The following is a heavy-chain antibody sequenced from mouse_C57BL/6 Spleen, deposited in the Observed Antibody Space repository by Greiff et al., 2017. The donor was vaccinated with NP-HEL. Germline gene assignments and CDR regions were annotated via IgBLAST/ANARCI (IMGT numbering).Heavy chain of an antibody. Sequence: EVMLVESGGGLVQPGGSLSLSCAASGFTFTDYYMSWVRQPPGQALEWLGFIRNKANGYTTEYSASVKGRFTISRDNSQSILYLQMNALRAEDSATYYCARCYSNYLWYFDVWGTGTTVTVSS. J-gene: IGHJ1*03. CDR3: ARCYSNYLWYFDV. CDR2: IRNKANGYTT. V-gene: IGHV7-3*01. D-gene: IGHD2-5*01. CDR1: GFTFTDYY.